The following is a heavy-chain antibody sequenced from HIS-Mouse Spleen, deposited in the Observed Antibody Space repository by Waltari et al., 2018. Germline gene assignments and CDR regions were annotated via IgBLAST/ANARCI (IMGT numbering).Heavy chain of an antibody. Sequence: QVQLQESGPGLVKPSQTLSLTCTVSGGSISSGGYYWSWIRPHPGKCLGWVGYISYSGSTNYNPSLKSRFTISVDTSKNQFSLKLSSVTAADTAVYYCARSPYYDFWSGYSDNWFDPWGQGTLVTVSS. D-gene: IGHD3-3*01. CDR2: ISYSGST. V-gene: IGHV4-31*03. CDR1: GGSISSGGYY. CDR3: ARSPYYDFWSGYSDNWFDP. J-gene: IGHJ5*02.